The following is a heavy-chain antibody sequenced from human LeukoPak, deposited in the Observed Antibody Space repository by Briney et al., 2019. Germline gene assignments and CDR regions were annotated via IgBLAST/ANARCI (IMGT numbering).Heavy chain of an antibody. CDR2: INHSGST. CDR1: GGSFSGYY. D-gene: IGHD3-10*01. V-gene: IGHV4-34*01. Sequence: PSETLSLTCAVYGGSFSGYYWSWIRQPPGKGLAWIGEINHSGSTNYNPSLKSRVTISVDTSKNQFSLKLSSVTAADTAVYYCARGRGMVRGVIYFDYWGQGTLVTVSS. CDR3: ARGRGMVRGVIYFDY. J-gene: IGHJ4*02.